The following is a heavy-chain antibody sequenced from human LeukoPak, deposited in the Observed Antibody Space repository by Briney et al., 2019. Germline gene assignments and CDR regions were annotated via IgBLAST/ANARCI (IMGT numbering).Heavy chain of an antibody. CDR2: MNPNSGNT. J-gene: IGHJ6*03. CDR1: GYTFTGYY. Sequence: GASVKVSCKASGYTFTGYYMHWVRQATGQGLEWMGWMNPNSGNTGYAQKFQGRVTMTRNTSISTAYMELSSLRSEDTAVYYCARGVEPAARYYYYMDVWGKGTTVTVSS. CDR3: ARGVEPAARYYYYMDV. D-gene: IGHD2-2*01. V-gene: IGHV1-8*02.